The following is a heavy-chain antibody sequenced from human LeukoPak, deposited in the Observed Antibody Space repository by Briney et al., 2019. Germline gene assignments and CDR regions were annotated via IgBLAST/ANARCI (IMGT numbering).Heavy chain of an antibody. J-gene: IGHJ4*02. V-gene: IGHV3-30*03. CDR1: GFTFSSYG. Sequence: GRSLRLSCAASGFTFSSYGMHWVRQAPGEGLEWVALISDDGRIKYHAESVKGRFTISRDDSKNTLYLQVNNVRPEDTVVYYCATDLSGGWSLDYWGQGTLVTVSS. D-gene: IGHD6-19*01. CDR2: ISDDGRIK. CDR3: ATDLSGGWSLDY.